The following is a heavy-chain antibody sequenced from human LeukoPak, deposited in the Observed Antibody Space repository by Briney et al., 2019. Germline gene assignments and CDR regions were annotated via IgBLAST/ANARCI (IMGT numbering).Heavy chain of an antibody. J-gene: IGHJ4*02. CDR2: IRYDANNT. D-gene: IGHD4-17*01. CDR3: ANPSGLPGVDY. Sequence: GGSLRLFCAASGFSFSYFGMHWVRQAPGKGLEWVAFIRYDANNTYYADSVKGRFTISTDNSKNTLYLQMNSLRSEDTAVYYCANPSGLPGVDYWGQGTLVTVSS. V-gene: IGHV3-30*02. CDR1: GFSFSYFG.